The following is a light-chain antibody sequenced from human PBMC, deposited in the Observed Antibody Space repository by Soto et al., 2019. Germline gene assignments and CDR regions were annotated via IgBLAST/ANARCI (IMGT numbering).Light chain of an antibody. V-gene: IGKV3-15*01. CDR1: QSVSSN. CDR3: QRYNPSPIT. J-gene: IGKJ5*01. CDR2: GAS. Sequence: EIVMTQSPATLSVSPGDRATLSCRAGQSVSSNLAWYQQKPGQAPRLLIYGASTRATGIPARFSGSGSGTAFTLPISSLQSEDFAVYYCQRYNPSPITFGQGPRLDIK.